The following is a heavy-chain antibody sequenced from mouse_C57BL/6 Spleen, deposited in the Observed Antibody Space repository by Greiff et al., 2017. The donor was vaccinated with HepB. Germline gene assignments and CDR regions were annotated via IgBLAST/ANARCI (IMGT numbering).Heavy chain of an antibody. J-gene: IGHJ1*03. V-gene: IGHV3-6*01. D-gene: IGHD1-1*01. Sequence: EVKLQESGPGLVKPSQSLSLTCSVTGYSITSGYYWNWIRQFPGNKLEWMGYISYDGSNNYNPSLKNRISITRDTSKNQFFLKLNSVTTEDTATYYCAREGTHYYGSSLWYFDVWGTGTTVTVSS. CDR3: AREGTHYYGSSLWYFDV. CDR2: ISYDGSN. CDR1: GYSITSGYY.